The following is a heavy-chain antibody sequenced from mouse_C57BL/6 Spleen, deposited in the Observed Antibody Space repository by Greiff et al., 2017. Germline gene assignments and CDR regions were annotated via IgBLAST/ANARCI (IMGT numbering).Heavy chain of an antibody. J-gene: IGHJ2*01. Sequence: DVKLVESGGGLVKPGGSLKLSCAASGFTFSDYGMHWVRQAPEKGLEWVAYISSGSSTIYYADTVKGRFTISRDNTKNTLFLQMTSLRSEDTAMYYCARGLFHDYWGQGTTLTVSS. CDR1: GFTFSDYG. CDR3: ARGLFHDY. V-gene: IGHV5-17*01. CDR2: ISSGSSTI. D-gene: IGHD1-1*01.